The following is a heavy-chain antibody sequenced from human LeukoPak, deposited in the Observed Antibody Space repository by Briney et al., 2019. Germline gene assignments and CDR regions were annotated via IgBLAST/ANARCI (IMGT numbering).Heavy chain of an antibody. CDR2: IYYSGST. Sequence: PSETLSLTCTVSGGSITSGHYYWRWIRQPPGKGLEWIGYIYYSGSTYYNPSLKSRVTISVDTSKNQFSLRLSSVTAADTAVYYCARDRTGDRWFDPWGQGTLVTVSS. D-gene: IGHD7-27*01. CDR1: GGSITSGHYY. V-gene: IGHV4-30-4*08. J-gene: IGHJ5*02. CDR3: ARDRTGDRWFDP.